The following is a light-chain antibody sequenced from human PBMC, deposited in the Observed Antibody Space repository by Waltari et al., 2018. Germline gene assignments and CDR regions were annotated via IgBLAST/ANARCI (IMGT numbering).Light chain of an antibody. J-gene: IGLJ3*02. CDR1: NIGSKH. CDR3: HVWDSSANWV. CDR2: RDT. V-gene: IGLV3-9*01. Sequence: SYDLSQPFSMSVALGQTAKITCGGDNIGSKHVHWYQQKPGQAPLVVIYRDTNRPSGIPERFSGFNSGNTATLTISGAQVGDEADYYCHVWDSSANWVFGGGTKLTVL.